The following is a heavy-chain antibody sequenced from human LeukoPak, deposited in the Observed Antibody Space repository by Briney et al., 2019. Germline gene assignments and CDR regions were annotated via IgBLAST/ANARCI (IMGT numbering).Heavy chain of an antibody. CDR3: ANQYSSSWYPFDY. J-gene: IGHJ4*02. CDR2: ISGSGGST. Sequence: PGGSLRLSCAASGFTFSSYAMSWVRRAPGKGLEWVSAISGSGGSTYYADSVKGRFTISRDNSKNTLYPQMNSLRAEDTAVYYCANQYSSSWYPFDYWGQGTLVTVSS. D-gene: IGHD6-13*01. CDR1: GFTFSSYA. V-gene: IGHV3-23*01.